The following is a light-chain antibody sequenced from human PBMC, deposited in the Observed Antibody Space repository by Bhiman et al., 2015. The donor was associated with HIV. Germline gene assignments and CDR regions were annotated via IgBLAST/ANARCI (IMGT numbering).Light chain of an antibody. V-gene: IGLV3-21*01. Sequence: YELTQPPSVSVAPGKTARITCGGNNIGSKSVHWYQQKPGQAPVLVIYYDSDRPSGIPERFSGSNSGNTATLTISGTQAMDEADYYCQAWDSSTVVFGGGTKVTVL. J-gene: IGLJ2*01. CDR3: QAWDSSTVV. CDR1: NIGSKS. CDR2: YDS.